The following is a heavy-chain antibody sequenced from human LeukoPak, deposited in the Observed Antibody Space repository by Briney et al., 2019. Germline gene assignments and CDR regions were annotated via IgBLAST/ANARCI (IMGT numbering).Heavy chain of an antibody. CDR1: GYTFTSND. D-gene: IGHD3-3*01. V-gene: IGHV1-8*01. Sequence: ASVKVSCKASGYTFTSNDINWVRQATGQGLEWMGWMNPNSGNTGYAQKFQGRVTMTRNTSISTAYMELSSLRSEDTAVYYCARGYYDFWSGYYFGPYYYYGMDVWGQGTTVTVSS. CDR2: MNPNSGNT. J-gene: IGHJ6*02. CDR3: ARGYYDFWSGYYFGPYYYYGMDV.